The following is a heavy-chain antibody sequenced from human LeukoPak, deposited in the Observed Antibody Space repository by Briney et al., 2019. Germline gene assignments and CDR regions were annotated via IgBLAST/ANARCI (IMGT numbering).Heavy chain of an antibody. Sequence: PGGSLRLSCAASGFTFSSYAMHWVRQAPGKGLEWVAVISYDGSNKYYADSVKGRFTISRDNPKNTLYLQMNSLRAEDTAVYYCARDPLYWGQGTLVTVSS. V-gene: IGHV3-30*01. CDR3: ARDPLY. CDR1: GFTFSSYA. J-gene: IGHJ4*02. CDR2: ISYDGSNK.